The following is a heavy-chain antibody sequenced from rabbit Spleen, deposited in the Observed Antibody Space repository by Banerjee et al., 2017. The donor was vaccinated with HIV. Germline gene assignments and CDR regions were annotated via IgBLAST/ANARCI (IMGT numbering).Heavy chain of an antibody. J-gene: IGHJ3*01. Sequence: EESGGDLVKPGTSLTLTCTASGFFFSDSQFMCWVRQAPGKGLEWIACIDHGDGITYYASWVNGRFTISRSTSLNTVTLQMTSLTAADTATYFCARDLTDVIGWNLGWWGQGTLVTVS. D-gene: IGHD1-1*01. CDR3: ARDLTDVIGWNLGW. CDR2: IDHGDGIT. CDR1: GFFFSDSQF. V-gene: IGHV1S47*01.